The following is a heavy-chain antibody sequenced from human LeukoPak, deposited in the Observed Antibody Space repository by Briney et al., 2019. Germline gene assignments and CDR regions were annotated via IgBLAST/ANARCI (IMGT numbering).Heavy chain of an antibody. V-gene: IGHV3-66*01. Sequence: GGSLRLFCAASGFTVSSNYLSWVRQAPGKGLEWVSVIDSGGSTYYADSVKGRFTISRDNSKNTLYLQMNSLRAEDTAVYYCARDLNYRMDVWGQGTTVTVSS. CDR3: ARDLNYRMDV. CDR1: GFTVSSNY. J-gene: IGHJ6*02. CDR2: IDSGGST.